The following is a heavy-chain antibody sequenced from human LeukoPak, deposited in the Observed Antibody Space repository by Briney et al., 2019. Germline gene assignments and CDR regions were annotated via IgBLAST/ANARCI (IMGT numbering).Heavy chain of an antibody. CDR3: AREGGGTYYDSSGYFT. CDR1: GGTFISYA. CDR2: IIPIFGTA. J-gene: IGHJ5*02. V-gene: IGHV1-69*13. D-gene: IGHD3-22*01. Sequence: SVKVSCKASGGTFISYAISWVRQAPGQGLEWMGGIIPIFGTANYAQKFQGRVTITADESTSTAYMELSSLRSEDTAVYYCAREGGGTYYDSSGYFTWGQGTLVTVSS.